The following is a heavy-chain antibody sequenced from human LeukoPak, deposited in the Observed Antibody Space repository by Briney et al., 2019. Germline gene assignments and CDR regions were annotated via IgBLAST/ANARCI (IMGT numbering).Heavy chain of an antibody. CDR1: GFTFSSNY. CDR2: IYSGGST. V-gene: IGHV3-53*01. D-gene: IGHD5-24*01. J-gene: IGHJ4*02. Sequence: GGSLRLSCAASGFTFSSNYMSWVRQAPGKGLEWVSVIYSGGSTYYADSVKGRFTISRDNSKNTLYLQMNSLRAEDTAVYYCARSDGYSPYYFDYWGQGTLVTVSS. CDR3: ARSDGYSPYYFDY.